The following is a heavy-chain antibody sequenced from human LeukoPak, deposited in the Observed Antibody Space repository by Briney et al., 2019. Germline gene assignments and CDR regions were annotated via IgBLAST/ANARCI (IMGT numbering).Heavy chain of an antibody. CDR2: IYYSGST. CDR1: GGSISSGGYY. J-gene: IGHJ3*02. CDR3: ASPWGTSLHAFDI. Sequence: PSETLSLTCTVSGGSISSGGYYWSWIRQHPGKGLEWIGYIYYSGSTYYNPSLKSRVTISVDTSKNQFSLKLSSVTAADTAVYYCASPWGTSLHAFDIWGQGTMVTVSS. V-gene: IGHV4-31*03. D-gene: IGHD3-16*01.